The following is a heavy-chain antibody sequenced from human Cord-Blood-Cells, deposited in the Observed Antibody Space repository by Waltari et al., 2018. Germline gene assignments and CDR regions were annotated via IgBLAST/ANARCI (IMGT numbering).Heavy chain of an antibody. D-gene: IGHD2-2*02. J-gene: IGHJ3*02. Sequence: QVQLVQSGAEVKKPGASVKVSCKASGYTFTGYYMHWVRQAPGQGLEWMGWINPNSGGTNYAQKFQGRVTMTRDTSISTAYMERSRLRSDDTAVYYCAREYCSSTSCYKDAFDIWGQGTMVTVSS. CDR2: INPNSGGT. V-gene: IGHV1-2*02. CDR1: GYTFTGYY. CDR3: AREYCSSTSCYKDAFDI.